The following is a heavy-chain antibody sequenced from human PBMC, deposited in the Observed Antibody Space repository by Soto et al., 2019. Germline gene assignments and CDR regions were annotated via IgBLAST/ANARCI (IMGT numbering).Heavy chain of an antibody. V-gene: IGHV3-64D*08. J-gene: IGHJ5*02. Sequence: GESLKISCSASGFTFSSYAMHWVRQAPGKGLEYVSAISSNGGSTYYADSVKGRFTISRDNSKNTLYLQMSSLRAEDTAVYYCVKTSTIFGVVIINWFDPWGQGTLVTVSS. D-gene: IGHD3-3*01. CDR2: ISSNGGST. CDR3: VKTSTIFGVVIINWFDP. CDR1: GFTFSSYA.